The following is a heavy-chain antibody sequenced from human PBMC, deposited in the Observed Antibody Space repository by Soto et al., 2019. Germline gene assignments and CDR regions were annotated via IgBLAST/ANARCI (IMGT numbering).Heavy chain of an antibody. CDR2: IKQDGSEK. D-gene: IGHD3-3*01. V-gene: IGHV3-7*01. Sequence: GGSLRLSCAASGFTFSSYWMSWVRQAPGKGLEWVANIKQDGSEKYYVDSVKGRFTISRDNAKNSLYLQMNSLRAEDTAVYYCARERGFFGVVPTGMDVWGQGTTVTVSS. J-gene: IGHJ6*02. CDR3: ARERGFFGVVPTGMDV. CDR1: GFTFSSYW.